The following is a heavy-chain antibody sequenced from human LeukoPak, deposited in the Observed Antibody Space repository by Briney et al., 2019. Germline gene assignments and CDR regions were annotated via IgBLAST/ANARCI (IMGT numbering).Heavy chain of an antibody. D-gene: IGHD1-26*01. CDR3: ARVWENYYYGMDV. CDR1: GFTFSSYA. CDR2: ISSNGGST. J-gene: IGHJ6*02. Sequence: GSLRLSCAASGFTFSSYAMHWVRQAPGEGLEYVSAISSNGGSTYYANSVKGRFTISRDNSKNTLYLQMGSLRAEDMAVYYCARVWENYYYGMDVWGQGTTVTVSS. V-gene: IGHV3-64*01.